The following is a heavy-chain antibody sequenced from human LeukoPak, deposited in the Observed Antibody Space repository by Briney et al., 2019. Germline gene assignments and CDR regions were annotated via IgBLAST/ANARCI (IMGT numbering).Heavy chain of an antibody. Sequence: SETLSLTCTVSGGSISSSSYYWGWIRQPPGKGLEWIGSIYYSGSTYYNPSLKSRVTISVDTSKNQFSLKLSSVTAADTAVYYCARHNRPYYDFWSGYYTSRGDYGMDVWGQGTTVTVPS. J-gene: IGHJ6*02. CDR3: ARHNRPYYDFWSGYYTSRGDYGMDV. D-gene: IGHD3-3*01. CDR1: GGSISSSSYY. CDR2: IYYSGST. V-gene: IGHV4-39*01.